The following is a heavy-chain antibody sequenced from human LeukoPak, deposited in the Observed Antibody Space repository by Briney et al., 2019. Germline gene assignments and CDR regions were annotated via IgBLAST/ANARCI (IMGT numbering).Heavy chain of an antibody. D-gene: IGHD2-2*01. CDR1: GGSISSSSYY. V-gene: IGHV4-39*07. CDR3: ARPVPAAMDFDY. CDR2: IYYSGST. Sequence: PSETLSLTCTVSGGSISSSSYYWGWIRQPPGKGLEWIGSIYYSGSTYYNPSLKSRVTISVDTSKNQFSLKLSSVTAADTAVYYCARPVPAAMDFDYWGQGTLVTVSS. J-gene: IGHJ4*02.